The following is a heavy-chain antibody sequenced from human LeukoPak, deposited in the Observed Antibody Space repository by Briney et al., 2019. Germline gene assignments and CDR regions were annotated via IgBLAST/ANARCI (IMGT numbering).Heavy chain of an antibody. Sequence: GGSLRLSCAASGFTLSNYRMNWVRQAPGKGLVWVSGIKTDGITTTYADSVKGRFTVSRDDAKNTLYLQMRSLRAEDTAVYYCARDRGYLDSSGYYSGPFDYWGQGTLVTVSS. V-gene: IGHV3-74*01. CDR1: GFTLSNYR. D-gene: IGHD3-22*01. J-gene: IGHJ4*02. CDR3: ARDRGYLDSSGYYSGPFDY. CDR2: IKTDGITT.